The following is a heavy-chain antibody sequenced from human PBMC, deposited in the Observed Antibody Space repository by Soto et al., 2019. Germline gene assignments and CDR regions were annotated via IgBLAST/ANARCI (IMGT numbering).Heavy chain of an antibody. V-gene: IGHV3-48*01. D-gene: IGHD6-19*01. CDR1: GFTFNTYG. CDR3: ARGLYVHNSGWFFDY. CDR2: IQSYGFTI. Sequence: EVQLVESGGSLVQPGGSLRLSCAASGFTFNTYGMHWVRQAPGKGLEWISYIQSYGFTITYADSVMGRFTISRDNAKSSLYLQMNSLRFEDTAVYYCARGLYVHNSGWFFDYWGQGTLVTVSS. J-gene: IGHJ4*02.